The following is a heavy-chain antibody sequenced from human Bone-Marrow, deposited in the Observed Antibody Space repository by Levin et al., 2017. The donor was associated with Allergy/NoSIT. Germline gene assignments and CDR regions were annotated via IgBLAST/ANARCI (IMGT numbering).Heavy chain of an antibody. V-gene: IGHV5-51*01. J-gene: IGHJ4*02. CDR2: IYPGDSDT. CDR1: GYTFTSYW. D-gene: IGHD6-19*01. Sequence: GGSLRLSCQGSGYTFTSYWIAWVRQMPGKGLEYMGVIYPGDSDTRYSASFQGQVTISVDKSISTAYLQWTSLKASDTAMYDCARAPGYTSGWHDYWGQGTLVTVSS. CDR3: ARAPGYTSGWHDY.